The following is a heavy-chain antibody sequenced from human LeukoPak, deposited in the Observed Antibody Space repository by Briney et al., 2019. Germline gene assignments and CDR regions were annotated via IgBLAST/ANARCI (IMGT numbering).Heavy chain of an antibody. V-gene: IGHV3-11*01. CDR3: ATSATGDYYSGMAV. CDR2: ISSSGSTI. D-gene: IGHD3-10*01. CDR1: GVTFSDYY. Sequence: GGSLRLSCAASGVTFSDYYMSWIRHAPGKGREWVSYISSSGSTIYYAYSVKSRFTISRDNAKNSLYMQTNSLRAEATAVYSCATSATGDYYSGMAVWGQGTTVTVSS. J-gene: IGHJ6*02.